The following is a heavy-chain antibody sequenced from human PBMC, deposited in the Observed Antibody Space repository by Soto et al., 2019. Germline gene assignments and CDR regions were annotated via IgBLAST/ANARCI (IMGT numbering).Heavy chain of an antibody. CDR1: GPTFIAYY. CDR3: ARVSVDVPE. V-gene: IGHV1-2*02. J-gene: IGHJ4*02. CDR2: IDPKSGGT. D-gene: IGHD5-12*01. Sequence: RLVQSGAEVKKPGASVRVSCKTSGPTFIAYYIHWVRQAPGQGLEWMGWIDPKSGGTTYEQKFLGRVTMTRDTSINTAYMDLNRLTADDTAVYYCARVSVDVPEWGQGPLITVSS.